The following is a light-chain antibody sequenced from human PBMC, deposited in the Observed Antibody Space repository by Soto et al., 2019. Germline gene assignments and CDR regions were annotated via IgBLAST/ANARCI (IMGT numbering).Light chain of an antibody. V-gene: IGKV3-20*01. CDR1: QSVTRSY. Sequence: EIVLTQSPGTLSLSPGERATLSCRASQSVTRSYIAWYQQKPGQATRLLIYGASSRATGIPDRFSGRGSGTDFALAISRLEPEDFAVYYCQKYDYSQWTCGQGTKVEIK. CDR3: QKYDYSQWT. CDR2: GAS. J-gene: IGKJ1*01.